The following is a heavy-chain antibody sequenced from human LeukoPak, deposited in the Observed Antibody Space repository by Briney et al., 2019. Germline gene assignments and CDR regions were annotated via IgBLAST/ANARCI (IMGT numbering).Heavy chain of an antibody. CDR2: IYTSGST. J-gene: IGHJ4*02. CDR3: ARQPGIAAAGQGNYFDY. Sequence: SETLSLTCTVSGGSISSYYWSWIRQPAGKGLEWIGRIYTSGSTNYNPSLKSRVTMSVDTSKNQFSLKLSSVAAADTAVYYCARQPGIAAAGQGNYFDYWGQGTLVIVSS. D-gene: IGHD6-13*01. V-gene: IGHV4-4*07. CDR1: GGSISSYY.